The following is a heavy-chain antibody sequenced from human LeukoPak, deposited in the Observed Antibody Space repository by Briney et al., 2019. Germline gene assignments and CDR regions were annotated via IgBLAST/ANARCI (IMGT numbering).Heavy chain of an antibody. V-gene: IGHV4-38-2*01. CDR3: ARGLQSLGYFDY. CDR1: GYSISSGYY. Sequence: SETLSLTCAVSGYSISSGYYWGWIRQPPGKGLEWIGSIYHSGSTYYNPSLKSRVTISVDTSKNQFSLKLSSVTAADTAVYYCARGLQSLGYFDYWGQGTLVTVSS. J-gene: IGHJ4*02. CDR2: IYHSGST. D-gene: IGHD4-11*01.